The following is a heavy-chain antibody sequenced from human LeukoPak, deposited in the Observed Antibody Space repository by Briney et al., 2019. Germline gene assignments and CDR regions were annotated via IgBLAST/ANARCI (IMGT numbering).Heavy chain of an antibody. V-gene: IGHV3-23*01. D-gene: IGHD6-19*01. CDR1: GFTFSSYA. CDR2: ISGSGGST. J-gene: IGHJ4*02. Sequence: PGGSLRLSCAASGFTFSSYAMSWVRQAPGKGLEWVSAISGSGGSTYYADSVKGRFTISRDNSKNTLYLQMNSLRAEDTAVYYCAKVSVEAVAGRRERYYFDYWGQGTLVTVSS. CDR3: AKVSVEAVAGRRERYYFDY.